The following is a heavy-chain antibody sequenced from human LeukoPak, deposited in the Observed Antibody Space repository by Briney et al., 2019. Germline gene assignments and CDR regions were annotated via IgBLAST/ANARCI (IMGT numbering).Heavy chain of an antibody. CDR3: ATDLNWVSH. Sequence: GESLRLSCIGSGMNNYWMTWVRQAPGKGLQSLANINKDGSEKYYLDSVKGRITISRDNMKNSVFLEINSLRAEDTGMYYCATDLNWVSHWGQGTLVTVSS. CDR2: INKDGSEK. V-gene: IGHV3-7*01. CDR1: GMNNYW. D-gene: IGHD3-16*01. J-gene: IGHJ4*02.